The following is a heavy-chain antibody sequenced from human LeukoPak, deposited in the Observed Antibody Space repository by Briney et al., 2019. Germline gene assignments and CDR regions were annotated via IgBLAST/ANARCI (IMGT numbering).Heavy chain of an antibody. V-gene: IGHV4-34*01. J-gene: IGHJ4*02. CDR3: ARVRRSGSYYKRGVYYFDY. CDR2: INHSGST. Sequence: SETLSLTCAVYGGSFSGYCWSWIRQPPGKGLEWIGEINHSGSTNYNPSLKSRVTISVDTSKNQFSLKLSSVTAADTAVYYCARVRRSGSYYKRGVYYFDYWGQGTLVTASS. CDR1: GGSFSGYC. D-gene: IGHD3-10*01.